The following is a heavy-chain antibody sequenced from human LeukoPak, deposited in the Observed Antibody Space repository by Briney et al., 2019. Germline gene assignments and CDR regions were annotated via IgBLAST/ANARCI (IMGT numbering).Heavy chain of an antibody. CDR2: IIPIFGTA. CDR3: ARVGSSSSWYDWFDP. J-gene: IGHJ5*02. V-gene: IGHV1-69*05. D-gene: IGHD6-13*01. Sequence: SVKVSCKASGGTFSSYAISWVRQAPGQGLEWMGGIIPIFGTANYAQKFQGRVTITTDEPTSTAYMELSSLRSEDTAVYYCARVGSSSSWYDWFDPWGQGTLVTVSS. CDR1: GGTFSSYA.